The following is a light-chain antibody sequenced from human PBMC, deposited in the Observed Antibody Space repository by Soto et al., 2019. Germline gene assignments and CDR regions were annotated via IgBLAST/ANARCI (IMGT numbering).Light chain of an antibody. CDR3: SSYAGINNLGV. Sequence: QSVLTQPPSASGSPGQSVTISCTGTSSDVGGYKYVSWYQQHPGKAPKLMIFEVNKRPSGVPDRFSGSKSGNTASLTVSGLQAEVEADYYCSSYAGINNLGVFGTGTKVTVL. J-gene: IGLJ1*01. CDR1: SSDVGGYKY. CDR2: EVN. V-gene: IGLV2-8*01.